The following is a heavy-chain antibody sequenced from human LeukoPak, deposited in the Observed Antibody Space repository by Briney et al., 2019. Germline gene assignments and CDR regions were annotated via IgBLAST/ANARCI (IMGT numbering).Heavy chain of an antibody. V-gene: IGHV4-59*02. D-gene: IGHD4-23*01. Sequence: SETLSLTYTVSGGSVSSYYWSWIRQPPGKGLEWIGYIYYSGSTNYNPSLKSRVTISVDTSKNQFSLKLSSVTAADTAVYYCVRVSRYGGNSLFDYWGQGTLVTVSS. CDR3: VRVSRYGGNSLFDY. J-gene: IGHJ4*02. CDR1: GGSVSSYY. CDR2: IYYSGST.